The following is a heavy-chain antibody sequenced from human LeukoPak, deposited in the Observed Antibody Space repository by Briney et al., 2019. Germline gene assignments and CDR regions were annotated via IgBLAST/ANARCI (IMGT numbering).Heavy chain of an antibody. J-gene: IGHJ4*02. CDR1: GGSISSSSYY. V-gene: IGHV4-39*07. D-gene: IGHD3-22*01. CDR3: ASTDSSGYYFDF. Sequence: SETLSLTCTVSGGSISSSSYYWGWIRQPPGKGLEWIGSIYYSVSTYYYASLKSRVTISVDAPKNQFSLKLSSVTAADTALYCCASTDSSGYYFDFWGQGTLVTVSS. CDR2: IYYSVST.